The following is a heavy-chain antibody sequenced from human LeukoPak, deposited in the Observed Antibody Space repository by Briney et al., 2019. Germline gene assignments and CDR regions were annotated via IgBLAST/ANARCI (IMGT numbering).Heavy chain of an antibody. CDR2: IYYSGST. D-gene: IGHD2-2*01. Sequence: PSETLSLTCTVSGGSFSSGSYYWGWLRPPPGKGLEWIGYIYYSGSTNYNPSLKSRVTISVDTSKNQFSLKLSSVTAADTAVYYCARAVVVYYYYGMDVWGQGTTVTVSS. CDR1: GGSFSSGSYY. J-gene: IGHJ6*02. CDR3: ARAVVVYYYYGMDV. V-gene: IGHV4-61*01.